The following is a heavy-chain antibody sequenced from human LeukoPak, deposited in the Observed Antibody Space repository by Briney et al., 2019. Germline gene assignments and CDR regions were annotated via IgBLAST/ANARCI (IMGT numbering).Heavy chain of an antibody. CDR2: INPTSGDT. J-gene: IGHJ3*02. Sequence: GAAVKVSCKASGYTFTSYYVHWVRQAPGQGLQWMGIINPTSGDTIYAQKFQGRVTMTRDMSTNTVYMELSSLRSEDTAVYYCARYGFSAVWQGGWHAFDILGHGTMVTVSS. CDR1: GYTFTSYY. CDR3: ARYGFSAVWQGGWHAFDI. V-gene: IGHV1-46*01. D-gene: IGHD3-16*01.